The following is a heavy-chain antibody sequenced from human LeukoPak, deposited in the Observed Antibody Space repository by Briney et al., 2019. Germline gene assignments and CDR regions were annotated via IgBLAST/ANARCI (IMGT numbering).Heavy chain of an antibody. V-gene: IGHV1-2*02. CDR3: ARAGVYFDSGEEFDY. D-gene: IGHD3-22*01. CDR2: INPNSGGT. J-gene: IGHJ4*02. CDR1: GYTFTGYY. Sequence: ASVKVSCKVSGYTFTGYYMHWVRQAPGQGLEWMGWINPNSGGTNYAQKFQGRVTMTRDTSISTAYMELSRLRSDDTAVYYCARAGVYFDSGEEFDYWGRGTLVTVSS.